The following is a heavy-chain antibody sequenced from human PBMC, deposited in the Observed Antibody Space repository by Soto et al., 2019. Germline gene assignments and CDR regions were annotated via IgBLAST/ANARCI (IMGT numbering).Heavy chain of an antibody. D-gene: IGHD2-2*01. J-gene: IGHJ4*02. Sequence: GASVKVSCKASGGTFSSYTISWVRQAPGQGLEWMGRIIPILGIANYAQKFQGRVTITADKSTSTAYMELSSLRSEDTAVYYCARDWGHCSSTSCFIYWGQGTLVTVSS. V-gene: IGHV1-69*04. CDR2: IIPILGIA. CDR3: ARDWGHCSSTSCFIY. CDR1: GGTFSSYT.